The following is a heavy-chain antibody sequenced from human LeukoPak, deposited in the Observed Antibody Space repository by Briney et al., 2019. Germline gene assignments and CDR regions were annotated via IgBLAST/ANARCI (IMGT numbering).Heavy chain of an antibody. V-gene: IGHV3-23*01. D-gene: IGHD3-22*01. J-gene: IGHJ4*02. CDR1: GFTFSSYA. CDR3: AKDFWERDTMIVMVITTPIFDY. CDR2: ISGSGGST. Sequence: GGSLRLSCAASGFTFSSYAMSWVRQAPGKGLEWVSAISGSGGSTYYADSVKGRFTISRDNSKNTLYLQMNSLRAEDTAVYYCAKDFWERDTMIVMVITTPIFDYWGQGTLVTVSS.